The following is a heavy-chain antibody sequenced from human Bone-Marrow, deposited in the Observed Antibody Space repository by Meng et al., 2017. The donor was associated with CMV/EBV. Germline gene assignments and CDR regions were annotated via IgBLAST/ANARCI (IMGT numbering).Heavy chain of an antibody. D-gene: IGHD5-12*01. Sequence: SETLSLTCTVAGGSISSSSYYWVWIRQPPGKGLEWIGSIYYSGSTFYNPSLKSRVTISVDSSKNHFSLKLSSVTAAATAVYYCELHPGYPRAYGMDVWGQGTTVTVSS. V-gene: IGHV4-39*02. CDR2: IYYSGST. J-gene: IGHJ6*02. CDR1: GGSISSSSYY. CDR3: ELHPGYPRAYGMDV.